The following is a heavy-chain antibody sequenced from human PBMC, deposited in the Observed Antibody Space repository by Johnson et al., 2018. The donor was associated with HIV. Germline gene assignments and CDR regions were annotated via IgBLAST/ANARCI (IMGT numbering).Heavy chain of an antibody. CDR1: GFTFSSYG. D-gene: IGHD6-13*01. CDR2: ISYDGSNK. Sequence: VQLVESGGGVVQPGRSLRLSCAASGFTFSSYGMHWVRQAPGKGLEWVAVISYDGSNKYYADSVKGRFTISRDNSKNTLYLQMNSLRAEDTAVYYCAFSSWYAFDIWGQGTMVTVSS. J-gene: IGHJ3*02. V-gene: IGHV3-30*03. CDR3: AFSSWYAFDI.